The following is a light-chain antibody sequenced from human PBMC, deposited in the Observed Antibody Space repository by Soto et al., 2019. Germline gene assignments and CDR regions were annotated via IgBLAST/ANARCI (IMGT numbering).Light chain of an antibody. CDR1: QSVRSS. V-gene: IGKV3-15*01. J-gene: IGKJ1*01. CDR3: QQYYSYSAT. CDR2: DAS. Sequence: EIVMTQSPGTLSVSPGERATLFCRASQSVRSSLAWYQQKPGQAPRLFIYDASTRATGIPARFTGSGSGTEFTLTISSLQSEDFAVYYCQQYYSYSATFGQGTKVEIK.